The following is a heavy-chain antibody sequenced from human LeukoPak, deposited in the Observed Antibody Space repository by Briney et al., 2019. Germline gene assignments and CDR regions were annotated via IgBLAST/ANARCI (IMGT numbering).Heavy chain of an antibody. CDR3: AKLGTYCGGDCYSIGMYYFDY. D-gene: IGHD2-21*02. J-gene: IGHJ4*02. CDR1: GFTFSSYA. V-gene: IGHV3-23*01. Sequence: GGSLRLSCAASGFTFSSYAMSWVPQAPGKGLEWVSAISGSGGSTYYADSVKGRFTISRDNSKNTLYLQMNSLRAEDTAVYYCAKLGTYCGGDCYSIGMYYFDYWGQGTLVTVSS. CDR2: ISGSGGST.